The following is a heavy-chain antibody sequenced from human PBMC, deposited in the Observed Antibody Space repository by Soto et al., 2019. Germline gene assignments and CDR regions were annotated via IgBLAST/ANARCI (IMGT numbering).Heavy chain of an antibody. CDR2: IWFDGSDK. CDR3: ARLYCSSTSCYSVGAFDI. CDR1: GFTFSSYG. D-gene: IGHD2-2*01. Sequence: RLSCAASGFTFSSYGMHWVRQAPGKGLEWVALIWFDGSDKYYADSVKGRFTISRDNSKNTLYLQMNSLRADDTAVYYCARLYCSSTSCYSVGAFDIWGQGTMVTVSS. J-gene: IGHJ3*02. V-gene: IGHV3-33*01.